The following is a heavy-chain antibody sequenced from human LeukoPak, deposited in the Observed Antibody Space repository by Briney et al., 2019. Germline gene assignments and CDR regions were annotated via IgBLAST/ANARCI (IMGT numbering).Heavy chain of an antibody. V-gene: IGHV3-48*02. Sequence: GGSPRLSCAASGFTFSRYSMIWVRHAPGEVLEWVSYISSSSSTIHYPDSLKGRFTISRDNVKTSLYLQMNSLRDEDTAVYYCARDGFDYWGQGTLVTVSS. CDR1: GFTFSRYS. J-gene: IGHJ4*02. CDR3: ARDGFDY. CDR2: ISSSSSTI.